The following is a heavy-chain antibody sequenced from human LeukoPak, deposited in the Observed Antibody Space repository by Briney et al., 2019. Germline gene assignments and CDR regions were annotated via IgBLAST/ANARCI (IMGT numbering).Heavy chain of an antibody. J-gene: IGHJ5*02. D-gene: IGHD3-3*01. Sequence: ASVKVSCKASGYTFSNYGISWVRQAPGQGLEWMGWMNPNSGNTGYAQKFQGRVTMTRNTSISTAYMELSSLRSEDTVVYYCARSESSGYYDFWSGYYANWFDPWGQGTLVTVSS. V-gene: IGHV1-8*02. CDR2: MNPNSGNT. CDR3: ARSESSGYYDFWSGYYANWFDP. CDR1: GYTFSNYG.